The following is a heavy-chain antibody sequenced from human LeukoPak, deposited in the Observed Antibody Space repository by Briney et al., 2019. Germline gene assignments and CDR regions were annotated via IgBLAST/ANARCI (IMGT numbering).Heavy chain of an antibody. CDR2: IYYSGST. J-gene: IGHJ4*02. V-gene: IGHV4-39*01. CDR3: ARIPYSGSYGYFDY. Sequence: SETLSLTCTVSGGSISSSSYYWGWIRQPPGKGLEWIGSIYYSGSTYYNPSLKSRVTISVDTSKNQFSLKLSSVTAADTAVYYCARIPYSGSYGYFDYWGQGTLVT. CDR1: GGSISSSSYY. D-gene: IGHD1-26*01.